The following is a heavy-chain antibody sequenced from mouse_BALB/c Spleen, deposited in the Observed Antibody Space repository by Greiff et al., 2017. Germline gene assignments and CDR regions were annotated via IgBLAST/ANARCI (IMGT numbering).Heavy chain of an antibody. J-gene: IGHJ4*01. V-gene: IGHV3-6*02. CDR3: ASGLLRYYAMDY. CDR2: ISYDGSN. D-gene: IGHD1-1*01. CDR1: GYSITSGYY. Sequence: DVKLVESGPGLVKPSQSLSLTCSVTGYSITSGYYWNWIRQFPGNKLEWMGYISYDGSNNYNPSLKNRISITRDTSKNQFFLKLNSVTTEDTATYYCASGLLRYYAMDYWGQGTSVTVSS.